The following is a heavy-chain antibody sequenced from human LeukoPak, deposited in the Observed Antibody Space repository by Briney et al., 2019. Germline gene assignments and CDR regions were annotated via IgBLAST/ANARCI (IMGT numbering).Heavy chain of an antibody. CDR3: ARDWGVEAPEYFQH. CDR1: GYTFTDYY. V-gene: IGHV1-2*02. CDR2: INPNSGGT. J-gene: IGHJ1*01. D-gene: IGHD3-16*01. Sequence: ASVKVSCKASGYTFTDYYVHWVRQAPGQGLERLGWINPNSGGTKYAQEFQGRVTMTRDTSIKTTYMELSRLRSDDTARYYCARDWGVEAPEYFQHWGQGTLVTVSS.